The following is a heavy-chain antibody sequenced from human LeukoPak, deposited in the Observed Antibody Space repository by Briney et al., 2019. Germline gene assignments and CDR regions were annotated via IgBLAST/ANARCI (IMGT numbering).Heavy chain of an antibody. CDR3: ARGLARSSLPPHRKDLSYFDH. CDR2: VNSNKNT. J-gene: IGHJ4*02. V-gene: IGHV4-34*01. D-gene: IGHD6-6*01. Sequence: SETLSLTCAVYDGSFSGYYWTWIRQPPGKGLEWIGEVNSNKNTKYNSSLKGRVTISVDTSKNQFSLRLTSVTAADTAVYYCARGLARSSLPPHRKDLSYFDHWGQGTLVTVSS. CDR1: DGSFSGYY.